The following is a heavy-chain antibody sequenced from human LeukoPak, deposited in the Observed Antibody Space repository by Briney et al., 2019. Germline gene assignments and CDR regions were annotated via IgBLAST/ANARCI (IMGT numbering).Heavy chain of an antibody. V-gene: IGHV1-2*02. J-gene: IGHJ4*02. CDR3: ARSGYSRGWYTF. D-gene: IGHD6-19*01. CDR1: GYTFTRYY. CDR2: INPNSGGT. Sequence: ASVKVSCKASGYTFTRYYMHWLRQAPGQGLEWMGWINPNSGGTNYAQKFQGRVTMTRDTSISAAYMELSRLRSEDTAVYFCARSGYSRGWYTFWGQGTLVSVFS.